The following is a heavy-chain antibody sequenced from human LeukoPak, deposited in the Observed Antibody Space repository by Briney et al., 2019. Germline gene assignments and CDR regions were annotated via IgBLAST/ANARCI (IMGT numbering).Heavy chain of an antibody. CDR1: GFTFSDYY. CDR3: AKFSPMTASHYFDF. D-gene: IGHD2-21*02. CDR2: ISPSSSFT. Sequence: GGSLRLSCAASGFTFSDYYMSWIRQAPGKGLEWVSYISPSSSFTDYADSVKGRFTISRDNATNSLYLQMNSLRAEDTAVYSCAKFSPMTASHYFDFSGQGTLVTVSS. V-gene: IGHV3-11*03. J-gene: IGHJ4*02.